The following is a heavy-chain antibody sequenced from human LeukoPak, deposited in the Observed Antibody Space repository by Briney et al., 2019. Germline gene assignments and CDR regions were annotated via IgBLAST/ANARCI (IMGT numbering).Heavy chain of an antibody. Sequence: GESLKISCKGSGYKFTSNWIGWVRQMPGKGLEWMGIIHPSDSDTRYSPSFQGQVTISADKSISTAYLQWSSLKASDTAMYYCASNSYDSSGYYFDYWGQGTLVTVSS. CDR3: ASNSYDSSGYYFDY. J-gene: IGHJ4*02. D-gene: IGHD3-22*01. CDR2: IHPSDSDT. V-gene: IGHV5-51*01. CDR1: GYKFTSNW.